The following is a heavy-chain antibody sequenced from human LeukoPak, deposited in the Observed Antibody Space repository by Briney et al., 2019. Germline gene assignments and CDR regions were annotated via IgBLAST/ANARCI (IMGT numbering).Heavy chain of an antibody. V-gene: IGHV3-23*01. Sequence: AGGSLRLSCAASGFTFSSYAMSWVRQAPGKGLEWVSAISGSGGSTYYADSVKGRFTISRDNSKNTLYLQMNSLRAEETAVYYCAKDTPDYYDSSGYFDYWGQGTLVTVSS. CDR1: GFTFSSYA. CDR3: AKDTPDYYDSSGYFDY. J-gene: IGHJ4*02. CDR2: ISGSGGST. D-gene: IGHD3-22*01.